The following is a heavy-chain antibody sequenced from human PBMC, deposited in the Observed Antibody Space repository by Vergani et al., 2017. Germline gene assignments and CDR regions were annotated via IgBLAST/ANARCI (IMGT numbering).Heavy chain of an antibody. CDR1: GFTFSSSS. V-gene: IGHV3-21*01. Sequence: EVQLVESGGGLVKPGGSLRLSCAASGFTFSSSSMNWVRQALGKGLEWGSSISSSSSYIYYAYSVKGRLTIARDNAKNSLYLQMNSLRAEDTAVYYCARRRTFDYWGQGTLVTVSS. J-gene: IGHJ4*02. CDR2: ISSSSSYI. CDR3: ARRRTFDY.